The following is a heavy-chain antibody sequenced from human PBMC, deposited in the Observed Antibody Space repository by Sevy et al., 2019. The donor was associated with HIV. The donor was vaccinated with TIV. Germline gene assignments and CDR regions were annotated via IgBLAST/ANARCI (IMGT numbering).Heavy chain of an antibody. CDR2: IVPYNGNT. CDR3: ARDTEYSYGPRAAFDI. V-gene: IGHV1-18*01. D-gene: IGHD5-18*01. CDR1: GYTFTSYG. J-gene: IGHJ3*02. Sequence: ASVKVSCKASGYTFTSYGISWVRQAPGQGLEWMGWIVPYNGNTNYAQKIQGRVTMTTDTSTNTAYMELRSLRSDDTAVYYCARDTEYSYGPRAAFDIWGQGTMVTVSS.